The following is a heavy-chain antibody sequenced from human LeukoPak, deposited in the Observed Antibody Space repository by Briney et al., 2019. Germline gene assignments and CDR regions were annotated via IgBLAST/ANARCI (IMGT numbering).Heavy chain of an antibody. CDR1: GFTFSSYA. J-gene: IGHJ4*02. CDR3: AKGSTYYDFWSGYLWSRYFDY. CDR2: ISGSGGST. Sequence: GGSLRLSCAASGFTFSSYAMSWVRQAPGKGLEWVSAISGSGGSTYYADSVKGRFTISRDNSKNTLYLQMNSLRAEDTAVYYCAKGSTYYDFWSGYLWSRYFDYWGQGTLVTVSS. D-gene: IGHD3-3*01. V-gene: IGHV3-23*01.